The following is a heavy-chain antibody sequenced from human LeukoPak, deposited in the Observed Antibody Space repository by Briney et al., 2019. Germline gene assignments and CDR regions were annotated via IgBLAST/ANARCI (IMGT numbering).Heavy chain of an antibody. Sequence: PSQTLSLTCTVSGGSISSGSYYWSWIRQPPGKGLEWIGYIYYSGSTNYNPSLKSRVTISVDTSKNQFSLKLSSVTAADTAVYYCARLGIQPIPRTYYMDVWGKGTTVTVSS. J-gene: IGHJ6*03. V-gene: IGHV4-61*01. D-gene: IGHD5-18*01. CDR2: IYYSGST. CDR1: GGSISSGSYY. CDR3: ARLGIQPIPRTYYMDV.